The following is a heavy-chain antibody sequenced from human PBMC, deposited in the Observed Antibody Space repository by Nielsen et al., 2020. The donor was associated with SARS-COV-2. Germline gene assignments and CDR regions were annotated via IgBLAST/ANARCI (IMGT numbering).Heavy chain of an antibody. J-gene: IGHJ6*02. CDR2: INHSGST. Sequence: GSLRLSCTVSGCSFSSSSYYWSWIRQPPGKGLEWIGEINHSGSTNYNPSLKSRVTISIDTSKNQFSLKMSSVTAADTAVYYCARGARGSSSWYLYYYGLDVWGQGTTVTVSS. CDR3: ARGARGSSSWYLYYYGLDV. V-gene: IGHV4-39*07. D-gene: IGHD6-13*01. CDR1: GCSFSSSSYY.